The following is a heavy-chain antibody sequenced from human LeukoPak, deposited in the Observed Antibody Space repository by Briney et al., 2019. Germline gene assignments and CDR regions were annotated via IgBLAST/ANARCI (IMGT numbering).Heavy chain of an antibody. CDR2: MYYSGST. CDR3: ARGIIVGATWGENCNCFDP. D-gene: IGHD1-26*01. CDR1: GDSISSYY. V-gene: IGHV4-59*01. Sequence: PSETLSLTCTVSGDSISSYYWSWIRQPPGKGLEWIGYMYYSGSTNYNPSLKSRVTISVDTSKNQFSLKLSSVTAADTAVYYCARGIIVGATWGENCNCFDPWGRGTLVTVSS. J-gene: IGHJ5*02.